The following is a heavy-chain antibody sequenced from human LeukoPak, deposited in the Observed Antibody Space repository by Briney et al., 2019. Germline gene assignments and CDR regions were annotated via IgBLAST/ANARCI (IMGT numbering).Heavy chain of an antibody. CDR2: INPNRGGT. CDR3: ARDLTMGGYYYGSGPFDY. V-gene: IGHV1-2*04. J-gene: IGHJ4*02. Sequence: GASVKVSCKASGYTFTGYYMHWVRQAPGQGLEWMGWINPNRGGTNYAQKFQGWVTMTRDTSISTAYMELSRLRSDDTAVYYCARDLTMGGYYYGSGPFDYWGQGTLVTVSS. CDR1: GYTFTGYY. D-gene: IGHD3-10*01.